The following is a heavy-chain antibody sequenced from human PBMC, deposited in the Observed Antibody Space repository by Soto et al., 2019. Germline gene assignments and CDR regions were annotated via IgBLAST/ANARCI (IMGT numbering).Heavy chain of an antibody. CDR2: LYRGGTT. CDR3: ARPYDDTFPGGMDV. V-gene: IGHV3-53*02. J-gene: IGHJ6*02. D-gene: IGHD3-16*01. Sequence: EVQLVETGGGVIQPGGSLRLSCAASGFSVSSNYLSWVRQAPGKGLEWVSVLYRGGTTYYADSVKGRFIISRDNSKNTLSLQMNTLRAEDTAVYYCARPYDDTFPGGMDVWGQGTTVTVSS. CDR1: GFSVSSNY.